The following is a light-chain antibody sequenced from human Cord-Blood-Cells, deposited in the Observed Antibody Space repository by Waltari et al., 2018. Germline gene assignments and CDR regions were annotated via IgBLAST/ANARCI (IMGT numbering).Light chain of an antibody. Sequence: EIVLTQSPATLSLSPGERATLSCRASQSVSSYLAWYQQKPGQAPRLFIYDASNRATGIPARFSGSGSGTDFTLTISSLEPEDFAVYYWQQRSNWLTFGGGTKVEIK. CDR3: QQRSNWLT. J-gene: IGKJ4*01. CDR2: DAS. V-gene: IGKV3-11*01. CDR1: QSVSSY.